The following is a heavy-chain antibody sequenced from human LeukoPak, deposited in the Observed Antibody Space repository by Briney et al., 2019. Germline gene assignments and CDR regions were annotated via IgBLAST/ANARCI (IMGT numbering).Heavy chain of an antibody. CDR3: ASSMGPGYYFDY. J-gene: IGHJ4*02. CDR2: INHSGST. D-gene: IGHD2/OR15-2a*01. CDR1: GGSFSGYY. V-gene: IGHV4-34*01. Sequence: PSETQSLTCAVYGGSFSGYYWSWIRQPPGKGLEWIGEINHSGSTNYNPSLKSRVTISVDTSKNPFSLKLSSVTAADTAVYYCASSMGPGYYFDYWGQGTLVTVSS.